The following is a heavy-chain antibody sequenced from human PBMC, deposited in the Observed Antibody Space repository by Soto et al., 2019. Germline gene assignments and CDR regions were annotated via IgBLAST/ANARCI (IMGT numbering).Heavy chain of an antibody. Sequence: PSETLSLTCAVYGGSFSGYYWSWIRQPPGKGLEWIGEINHSGSTNYNPSLKSRVTISVDTSKNQFSLKLSSVTAADTAVYHCARGRMYWYQMLLAPGAFDISGQGPIVTVSS. CDR1: GGSFSGYY. D-gene: IGHD2-2*01. J-gene: IGHJ3*02. CDR3: ARGRMYWYQMLLAPGAFDI. CDR2: INHSGST. V-gene: IGHV4-34*01.